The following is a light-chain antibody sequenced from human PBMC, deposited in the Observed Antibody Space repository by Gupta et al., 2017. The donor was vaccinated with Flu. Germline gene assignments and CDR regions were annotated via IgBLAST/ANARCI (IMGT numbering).Light chain of an antibody. CDR2: GVT. CDR1: TSDVGGFDY. CDR3: ASRTSGSTLHV. Sequence: GQSITISCTGTTSDVGGFDYVSWYQQHPGKVPQLMIYGVTNRPSGISNRFSGSKSGSTASLTISGLQAEDEADYYFASRTSGSTLHVFGTG. V-gene: IGLV2-14*03. J-gene: IGLJ1*01.